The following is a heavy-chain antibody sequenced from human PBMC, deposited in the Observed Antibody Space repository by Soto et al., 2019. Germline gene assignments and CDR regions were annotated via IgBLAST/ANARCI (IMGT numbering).Heavy chain of an antibody. CDR3: ARGLRWLQLSYFDY. J-gene: IGHJ4*02. Sequence: PGGSLRLSCAASGFTFSSYATHWVRQAPGKGLEWVAVISYDGSNKYYADSVKGRFTISRDNSKNTLYLQMNSLRAEDTAVYYCARGLRWLQLSYFDYWGQGTLVTVSS. CDR2: ISYDGSNK. D-gene: IGHD5-12*01. V-gene: IGHV3-30-3*01. CDR1: GFTFSSYA.